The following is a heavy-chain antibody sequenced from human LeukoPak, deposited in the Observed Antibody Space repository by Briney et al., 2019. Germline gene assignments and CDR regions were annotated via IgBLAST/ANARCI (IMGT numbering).Heavy chain of an antibody. Sequence: GESLKISCKGSGYTFSSHWIGWVRQMPGKGLEWMGIIYPDDSDTRYTPSFQGQVTISADKSSTTAYLQWSSLKASDTAMYYCARLSGLYSSSRSGSYFDYWGLGTPVTVSS. CDR3: ARLSGLYSSSRSGSYFDY. CDR1: GYTFSSHW. V-gene: IGHV5-51*01. D-gene: IGHD6-13*01. J-gene: IGHJ4*02. CDR2: IYPDDSDT.